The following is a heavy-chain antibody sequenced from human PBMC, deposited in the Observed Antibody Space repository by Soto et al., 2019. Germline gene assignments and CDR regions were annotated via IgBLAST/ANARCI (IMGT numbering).Heavy chain of an antibody. Sequence: QVQLVQSGAEVKKPGASVKVSCKASGYTFTTFGISWVRQAPGQGLEWMGWISTYSGNTKSAQKVQDRLSMTIDTSTRTAYMELRSLTYDDTAVYYRAREWNYLDYWGQGTLVTVSS. D-gene: IGHD5-12*01. CDR2: ISTYSGNT. V-gene: IGHV1-18*01. CDR1: GYTFTTFG. CDR3: AREWNYLDY. J-gene: IGHJ4*02.